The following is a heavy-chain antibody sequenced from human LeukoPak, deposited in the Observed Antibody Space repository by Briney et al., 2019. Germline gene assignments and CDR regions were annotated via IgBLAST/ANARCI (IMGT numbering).Heavy chain of an antibody. CDR3: ARQLRFLEWLSEKFDY. Sequence: SETLSLTCTVSGGSIISSSYYWGWIRQPPGKGLEWIGSVYYSGSTYYNPSLKSRVTISVDTSKNQFSLKLSSVTAADTAVYYCARQLRFLEWLSEKFDYWGQGTLVTVSS. CDR2: VYYSGST. D-gene: IGHD3-3*01. V-gene: IGHV4-39*01. CDR1: GGSIISSSYY. J-gene: IGHJ4*02.